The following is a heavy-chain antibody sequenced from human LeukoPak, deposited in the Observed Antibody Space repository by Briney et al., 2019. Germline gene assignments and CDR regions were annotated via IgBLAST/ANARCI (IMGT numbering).Heavy chain of an antibody. J-gene: IGHJ4*02. D-gene: IGHD6-6*01. V-gene: IGHV1-18*01. Sequence: GGLAKVSCKASGYTFISFGFSWVRQAPGQGPEWMGWISGYTGNTNYAQRFQGRVTMTTDTSTSSAYMELRTLRSDDTAVYYCVRDLNSAARSFFDYWGPGTLVTVSS. CDR2: ISGYTGNT. CDR1: GYTFISFG. CDR3: VRDLNSAARSFFDY.